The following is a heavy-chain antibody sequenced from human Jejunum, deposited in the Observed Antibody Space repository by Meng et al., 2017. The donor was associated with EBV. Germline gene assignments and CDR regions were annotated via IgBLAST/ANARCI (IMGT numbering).Heavy chain of an antibody. CDR1: GFTLGSYA. V-gene: IGHV3-23*01. J-gene: IGHJ4*02. Sequence: VRRWGSGVGLVQPGGSLRFSWAASGFTLGSYAMSWVRQAPGKGLEWVSHISGTGGSTYYADSVKGRFTASRDNSKNTLYLQMNSLRADDTAVYYCVRDGYNYIPFDYWGQGTLVTVSS. D-gene: IGHD5-24*01. CDR2: ISGTGGST. CDR3: VRDGYNYIPFDY.